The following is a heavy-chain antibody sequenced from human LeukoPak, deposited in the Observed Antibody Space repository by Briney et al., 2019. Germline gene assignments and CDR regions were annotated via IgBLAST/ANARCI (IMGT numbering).Heavy chain of an antibody. J-gene: IGHJ5*02. CDR2: INHSGST. D-gene: IGHD6-13*01. CDR3: ARDQYPSRIAAAGTGWFDP. V-gene: IGHV4-34*01. Sequence: SSETLSLTCAVYGGSFSGYYWSWIRQPPGKGLEWIGGINHSGSTNYNPSLKSRVTMSVDTSKNQFSLKLSSVTAADTAVYYCARDQYPSRIAAAGTGWFDPWGQGTLVTVSS. CDR1: GGSFSGYY.